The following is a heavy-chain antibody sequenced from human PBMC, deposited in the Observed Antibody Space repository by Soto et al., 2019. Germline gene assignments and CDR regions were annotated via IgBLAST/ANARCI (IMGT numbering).Heavy chain of an antibody. V-gene: IGHV3-48*01. J-gene: IGHJ4*02. CDR3: AKDRRKVVVAAPFDY. CDR2: INNRSNII. CDR1: GFTFSDYD. D-gene: IGHD2-15*01. Sequence: GGSLRLSCAASGFTFSDYDMNWVRQAPGKGLEWISYINNRSNIIFYGDSVKGRFTISRDNSKNTLYPQMNSLRAEDTAVYYCAKDRRKVVVAAPFDYWGQGTLVTVSS.